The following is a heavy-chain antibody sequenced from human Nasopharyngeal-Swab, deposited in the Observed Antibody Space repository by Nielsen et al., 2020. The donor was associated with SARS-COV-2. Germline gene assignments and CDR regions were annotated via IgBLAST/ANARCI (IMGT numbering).Heavy chain of an antibody. V-gene: IGHV3-53*01. D-gene: IGHD6-13*01. CDR1: GFTLSRYG. CDR2: IYSRGET. Sequence: GGSLRLSCAVSGFTLSRYGMNWVRQAPGKGLEWVAVIYSRGETHYTDSVRGRFTISRDNSKNMVNLQLNSLRAEDTAVYYCARMDFIASRDYWGQGTLVTVSS. J-gene: IGHJ4*02. CDR3: ARMDFIASRDY.